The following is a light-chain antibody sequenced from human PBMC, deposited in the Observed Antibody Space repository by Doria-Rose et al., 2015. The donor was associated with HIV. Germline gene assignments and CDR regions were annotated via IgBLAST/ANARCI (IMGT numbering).Light chain of an antibody. Sequence: TQSPSSLSASVGDRVTITCRASQSTGSFLHWHQQKPGKAPKLLIYADSSLQNVVSSRFSGSGSGADFTLTISSLQPEDSATYCCQQSYSTPLTFGGGTKVEIK. CDR1: QSTGSF. V-gene: IGKV1-39*01. CDR2: ADS. CDR3: QQSYSTPLT. J-gene: IGKJ4*01.